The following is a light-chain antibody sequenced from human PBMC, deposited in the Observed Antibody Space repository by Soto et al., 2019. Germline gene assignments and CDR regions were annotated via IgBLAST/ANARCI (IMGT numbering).Light chain of an antibody. CDR2: DNN. CDR3: GTWDSSLSVHV. CDR1: SSNIGNNY. J-gene: IGLJ1*01. V-gene: IGLV1-51*01. Sequence: QSVLTQPPSVSAAPGQKVTISCSGTSSNIGNNYVSWDQQLPGTAPKLLIYDNNKRPSGIPDRFSGSKSGTSATLGITGLQTGDEADYYCGTWDSSLSVHVFGTGTKLTVL.